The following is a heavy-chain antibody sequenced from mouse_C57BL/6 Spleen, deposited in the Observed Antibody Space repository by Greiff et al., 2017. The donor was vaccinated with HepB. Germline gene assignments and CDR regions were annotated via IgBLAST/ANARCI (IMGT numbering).Heavy chain of an antibody. CDR1: GYTFTDYY. Sequence: VQLQQSGPELVKPGASVKISCKASGYTFTDYYMNWVKQSHGKSLEWIGDINPNNGGTSYNQKFKGKATLTVDKSSSTAYMELRSLTSEDSAVYYCARSSYDGYPYFDYWGQGTTLTVSS. V-gene: IGHV1-26*01. J-gene: IGHJ2*01. CDR2: INPNNGGT. D-gene: IGHD2-3*01. CDR3: ARSSYDGYPYFDY.